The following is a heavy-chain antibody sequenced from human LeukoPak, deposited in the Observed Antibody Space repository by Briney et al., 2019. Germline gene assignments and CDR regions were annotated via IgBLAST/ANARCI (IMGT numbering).Heavy chain of an antibody. CDR1: GFTLSSYW. V-gene: IGHV3-7*01. D-gene: IGHD2-2*01. J-gene: IGHJ5*02. CDR2: IKQDGSEK. Sequence: PGGSLRLSCAASGFTLSSYWMSWVRQAPGKGLEWVAHIKQDGSEKYYVDSVKGRFTISRDNAKNSLYLQMNSLRAEDTAVYYCARGAPVVPAAISIWFDPWGQGTLVTVSS. CDR3: ARGAPVVPAAISIWFDP.